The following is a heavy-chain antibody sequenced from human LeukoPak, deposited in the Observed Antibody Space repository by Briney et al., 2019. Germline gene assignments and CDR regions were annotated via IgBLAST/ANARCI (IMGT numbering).Heavy chain of an antibody. CDR1: GDSISSGDYY. J-gene: IGHJ4*02. Sequence: SETLSLACTVSGDSISSGDYYWSWIRQPAGKGLEWIVRINTTGSTNYNPSLKSRVTISVDTSKNQFSLKLSSVTAADTAVYYCARGPYSYDSSGSFDYWGQGTLVTVSS. CDR3: ARGPYSYDSSGSFDY. D-gene: IGHD3-22*01. CDR2: INTTGST. V-gene: IGHV4-61*02.